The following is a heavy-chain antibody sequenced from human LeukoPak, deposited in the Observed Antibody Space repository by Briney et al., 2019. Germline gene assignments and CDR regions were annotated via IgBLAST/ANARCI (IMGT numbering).Heavy chain of an antibody. J-gene: IGHJ4*02. CDR3: AKSVRSSWYVLFDY. CDR1: GFTFSSYA. D-gene: IGHD6-13*01. Sequence: GGSLRLSCAASGFTFSSYAMSWVRQAPGKGLEWVSAISGSGGSTYYADSVKGRFTISRDNSKNTLYLQINSLRAEDTAVYYCAKSVRSSWYVLFDYWGQGTLVTVSS. CDR2: ISGSGGST. V-gene: IGHV3-23*01.